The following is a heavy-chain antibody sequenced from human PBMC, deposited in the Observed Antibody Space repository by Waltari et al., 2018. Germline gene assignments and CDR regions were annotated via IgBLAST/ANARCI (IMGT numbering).Heavy chain of an antibody. CDR3: ARGRDVFANFDYNWFDP. D-gene: IGHD2-21*01. Sequence: QVQLVQSGAEVLKPGASVKVSCQASGYTFINYEINWVRQAAGQGLEWLGWVKPNHGATAYAQKFQGRITMTWDTSIRTAYMELSNLRSDDTAVLYCARGRDVFANFDYNWFDPWGQGTLVTVSS. J-gene: IGHJ5*02. CDR1: GYTFINYE. V-gene: IGHV1-8*02. CDR2: VKPNHGAT.